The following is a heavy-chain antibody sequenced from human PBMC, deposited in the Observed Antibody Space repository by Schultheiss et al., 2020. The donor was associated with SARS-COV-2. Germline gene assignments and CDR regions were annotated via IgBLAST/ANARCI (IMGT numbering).Heavy chain of an antibody. D-gene: IGHD2-2*01. CDR2: INPNSGGT. V-gene: IGHV1-2*02. Sequence: ASVKVSCKASGYTFTGYYMHWVRQAPGQGLEWMGWINPNSGGTNYAQKFQGRVTMTRDTSISTAYMELSRLRSDDTAVYYCARGGWRDIVVVPAAIGHDYYYYGMDVWGQGTTVTVSS. CDR3: ARGGWRDIVVVPAAIGHDYYYYGMDV. J-gene: IGHJ6*02. CDR1: GYTFTGYY.